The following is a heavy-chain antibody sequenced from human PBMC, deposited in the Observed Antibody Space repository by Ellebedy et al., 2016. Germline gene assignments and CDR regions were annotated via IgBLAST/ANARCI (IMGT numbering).Heavy chain of an antibody. Sequence: SETLSLXXAVYGGSFSGYYWSWIRQPPGKGLEWIGEINHSGSTNYNPSLKSRVTISVDTSKNQFSLKLSSVTAADTAVYYCAREITMVRGVLDYWGQGTLVTVSS. CDR1: GGSFSGYY. CDR3: AREITMVRGVLDY. V-gene: IGHV4-34*09. D-gene: IGHD3-10*01. CDR2: INHSGST. J-gene: IGHJ4*02.